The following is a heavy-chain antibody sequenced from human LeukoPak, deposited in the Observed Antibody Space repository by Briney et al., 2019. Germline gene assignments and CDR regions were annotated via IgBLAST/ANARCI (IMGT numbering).Heavy chain of an antibody. J-gene: IGHJ3*02. V-gene: IGHV3-7*01. CDR1: GFTFSTYW. CDR3: ARALPLWNPGAFDI. CDR2: IKPDGSEK. Sequence: GGSLRLSCAASGFTFSTYWMNWVRQAPGKGLEWVANIKPDGSEKYFVDSVKGRFTISRDNAKNSLYLQMNSLRAEDTAVYYCARALPLWNPGAFDIWGQGTMVTVSS. D-gene: IGHD1-1*01.